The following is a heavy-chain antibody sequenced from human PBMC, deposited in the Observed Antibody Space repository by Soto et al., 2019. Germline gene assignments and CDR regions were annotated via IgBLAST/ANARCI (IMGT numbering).Heavy chain of an antibody. D-gene: IGHD1-26*01. CDR3: ARGEQYSGRIFDY. V-gene: IGHV6-1*01. J-gene: IGHJ4*02. CDR2: TYYRSKWYN. CDR1: GDSVSSNSAA. Sequence: SQALSLTCGSSGDSVSSNSAAWNWLRQSPSRGLEWLGRTYYRSKWYNDYAVSVESRITINPDTSKNHFSLQLNFVTPEDTAVYFCARGEQYSGRIFDYRAQPPLLTLSS.